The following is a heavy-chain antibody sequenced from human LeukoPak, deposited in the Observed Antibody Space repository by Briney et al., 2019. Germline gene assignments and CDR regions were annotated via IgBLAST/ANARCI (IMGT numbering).Heavy chain of an antibody. CDR1: GFTFSSYW. CDR2: IKQDGSEK. V-gene: IGHV3-7*01. Sequence: AGGSLRLSCAASGFTFSSYWMSWVRQAPGKGLGWVANIKQDGSEKYYVDSVKGRFTISRDNAKNSLYLQMNSLRAEDTAVYYCARDSPVILAGGFDPWGQGTLVTVSS. D-gene: IGHD2/OR15-2a*01. J-gene: IGHJ5*02. CDR3: ARDSPVILAGGFDP.